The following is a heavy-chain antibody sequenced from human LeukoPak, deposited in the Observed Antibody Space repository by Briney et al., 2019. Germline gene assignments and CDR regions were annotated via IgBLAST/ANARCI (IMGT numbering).Heavy chain of an antibody. CDR1: GYTFTSYG. D-gene: IGHD1-26*01. Sequence: GASVKVSCKASGYTFTSYGISWVRQAPGLGLEWMGWISAYNGNTNYAQKLQGRVTMTTDTSTSTAYMELRSLRSDDTAVYYCARDPLSIVGATEDYFDYWGQGTLVTVSS. CDR2: ISAYNGNT. J-gene: IGHJ4*02. V-gene: IGHV1-18*01. CDR3: ARDPLSIVGATEDYFDY.